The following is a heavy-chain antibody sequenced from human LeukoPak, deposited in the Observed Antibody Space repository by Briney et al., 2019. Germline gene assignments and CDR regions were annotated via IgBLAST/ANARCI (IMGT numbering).Heavy chain of an antibody. CDR1: GYTFTTYD. J-gene: IGHJ4*02. D-gene: IGHD7-27*01. Sequence: ASVKVSCKASGYTFTTYDINWVRQATGQGLEWMGWMSPNSGDTGYAQKFQGRVTMTSDSSISTAFMELSSLRSEDTAIYYCVRTPPNWGFDYWGQGTLVTVSS. CDR3: VRTPPNWGFDY. V-gene: IGHV1-8*01. CDR2: MSPNSGDT.